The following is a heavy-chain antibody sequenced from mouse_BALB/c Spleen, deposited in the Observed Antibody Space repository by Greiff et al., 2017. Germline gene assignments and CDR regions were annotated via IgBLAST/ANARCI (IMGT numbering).Heavy chain of an antibody. Sequence: DVKLVESGGGLVQPGGSRKLSCAASGFTFSSFGMHWVRQAPEKGLEWVAYISSGSSTIYYADTVKGRFTISRDNPKNTLFLQMTSLRSEVTAMYYCARATFAYWGQGTLVTVSA. CDR1: GFTFSSFG. J-gene: IGHJ3*01. V-gene: IGHV5-17*02. CDR3: ARATFAY. CDR2: ISSGSSTI. D-gene: IGHD1-2*01.